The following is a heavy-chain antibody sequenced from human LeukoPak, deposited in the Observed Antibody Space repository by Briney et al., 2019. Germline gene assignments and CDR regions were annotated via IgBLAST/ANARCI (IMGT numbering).Heavy chain of an antibody. CDR3: ARDLAGNWNYVNAFDI. J-gene: IGHJ3*02. Sequence: PSETLSLTCTVSGGSISSSSYYWGWIRQPPGKGLEWIGSIYYSGSTYYNPSLKSRVTISVDTSKNQFSLKLSSVTAADTAVYYCARDLAGNWNYVNAFDIWGQGTMVTVSS. CDR2: IYYSGST. D-gene: IGHD1-7*01. V-gene: IGHV4-39*02. CDR1: GGSISSSSYY.